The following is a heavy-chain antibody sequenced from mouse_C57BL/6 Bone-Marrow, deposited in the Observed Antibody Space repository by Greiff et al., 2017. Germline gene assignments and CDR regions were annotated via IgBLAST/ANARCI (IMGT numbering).Heavy chain of an antibody. CDR1: GFTFSDYG. Sequence: EVQVVESGGGLVKPGGSLKLSCAASGFTFSDYGMHWVRQAPEKGLEWVAYISSGSSTIYSADTVKGRFTISRDNAKNTLFLQMTSLRSEDTAMYYCARASQAYYYAMDYWGQGTSVTVSS. V-gene: IGHV5-17*01. J-gene: IGHJ4*01. D-gene: IGHD3-2*02. CDR2: ISSGSSTI. CDR3: ARASQAYYYAMDY.